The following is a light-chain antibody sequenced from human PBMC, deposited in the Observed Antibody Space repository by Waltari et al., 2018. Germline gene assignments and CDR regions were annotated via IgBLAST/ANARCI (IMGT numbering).Light chain of an antibody. Sequence: DIQMTQSPSTLSASVGDSVTITCRASQSISSWLAWYQQKPGKAPKLLIYKASSLESGVPSRFSGSGSGTEFTLTISSLQPDDFATYYCQQYNSHWTFGQGTKVEIK. CDR1: QSISSW. J-gene: IGKJ1*01. V-gene: IGKV1-5*03. CDR3: QQYNSHWT. CDR2: KAS.